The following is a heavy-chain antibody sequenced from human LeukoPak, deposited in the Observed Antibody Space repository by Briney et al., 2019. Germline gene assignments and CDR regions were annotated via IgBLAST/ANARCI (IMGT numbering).Heavy chain of an antibody. Sequence: GGSLRLSCAASGFTFSSYSMNWVRQAPGKGLEWISYISSGSSTIYYADSVKGRSTISRDNAKNSLYLQMNSLRAEDTAVYYCARDPAGAGIYYDYWGQGTLVTVSS. D-gene: IGHD6-19*01. V-gene: IGHV3-48*01. J-gene: IGHJ4*02. CDR3: ARDPAGAGIYYDY. CDR1: GFTFSSYS. CDR2: ISSGSSTI.